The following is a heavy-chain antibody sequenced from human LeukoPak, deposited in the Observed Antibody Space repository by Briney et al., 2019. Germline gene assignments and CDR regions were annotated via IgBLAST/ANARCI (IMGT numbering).Heavy chain of an antibody. CDR2: ISAYNGNT. J-gene: IGHJ4*02. D-gene: IGHD6-13*01. Sequence: ASVKVSCKAPGYTFTSYGFSWVRQAPGQGLEWMGWISAYNGNTNYAQKLQDRVTLTTDTSTTTAYMELRSLRSDDTAVYYCARDRHRSATAGTLDYWGQGTLVTVSS. V-gene: IGHV1-18*01. CDR1: GYTFTSYG. CDR3: ARDRHRSATAGTLDY.